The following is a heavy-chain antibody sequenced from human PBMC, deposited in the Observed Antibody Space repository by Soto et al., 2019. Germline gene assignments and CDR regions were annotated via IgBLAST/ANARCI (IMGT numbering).Heavy chain of an antibody. V-gene: IGHV3-23*01. CDR2: ISDTSSGA. D-gene: IGHD2-15*01. CDR1: GFTFGSYA. J-gene: IGHJ4*02. Sequence: EVQLLESGGGLVQPGGSLRLSCAASGFTFGSYAMSWVRQAPGKGLEWVSSISDTSSGAYYADSVKGRFTISRANSKNTLYLDMNSLRAEDTAVYYCAKDLWWYRNWGQGTLVTVSS. CDR3: AKDLWWYRN.